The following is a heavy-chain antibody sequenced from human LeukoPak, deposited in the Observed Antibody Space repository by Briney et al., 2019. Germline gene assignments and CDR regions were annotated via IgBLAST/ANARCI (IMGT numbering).Heavy chain of an antibody. J-gene: IGHJ4*02. CDR3: ARDYYGSGSYYFHFDY. D-gene: IGHD3-10*01. CDR2: IYYSGST. V-gene: IGHV4-59*12. Sequence: SETLSLTCAVYGGSFSGYYWSWIRQPPGKGLEWIGYIYYSGSTNYNPSLKSRVTMSVDTSKNQFSLKLSSVTAADTAVYYCARDYYGSGSYYFHFDYWGQGTLVTVSS. CDR1: GGSFSGYY.